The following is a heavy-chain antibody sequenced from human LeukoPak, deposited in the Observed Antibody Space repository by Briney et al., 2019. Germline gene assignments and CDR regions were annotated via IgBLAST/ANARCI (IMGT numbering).Heavy chain of an antibody. Sequence: GASVKVSCKVSGYTLTELSVHWVRQAPGKGLEWMGGFDPEDGETIYAQKFQGRVTMTEDTSTDTAYMELSSLRSEDTAVYYCTTGGYDSSGLYFDYWGQGTLVTVSS. D-gene: IGHD3-22*01. CDR2: FDPEDGET. V-gene: IGHV1-24*01. CDR3: TTGGYDSSGLYFDY. CDR1: GYTLTELS. J-gene: IGHJ4*02.